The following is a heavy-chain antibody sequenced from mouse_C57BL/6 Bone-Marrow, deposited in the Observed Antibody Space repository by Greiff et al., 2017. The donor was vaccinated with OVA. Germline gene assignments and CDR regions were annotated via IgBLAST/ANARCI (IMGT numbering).Heavy chain of an antibody. CDR3: ARGGAMDY. CDR2: INPNNGGT. Sequence: VQLQQSGPELVKPGASVKIPCTASGYTFADYNMDWVKQSHGKSLEWIGDINPNNGGTIYNQKFKGKATLTVDKSSSTAYMELRSLTSEDTAVYYCARGGAMDYWGQGTSVTVSS. CDR1: GYTFADYN. V-gene: IGHV1-18*01. J-gene: IGHJ4*01.